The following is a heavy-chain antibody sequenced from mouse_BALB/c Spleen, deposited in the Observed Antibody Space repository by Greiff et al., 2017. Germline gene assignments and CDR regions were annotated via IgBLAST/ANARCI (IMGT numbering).Heavy chain of an antibody. CDR1: GYTFTNYW. CDR3: AKFITTVYYYAMDY. V-gene: IGHV1-63*02. J-gene: IGHJ4*01. CDR2: IYPGGGYT. Sequence: VKLVESGAELVRPGTSVKISCKASGYTFTNYWLGWVKQRPGHGLEWIGDIYPGGGYTNYNEKFKGKATLTADTSSSTAYMQLSSLTSEDSAVYFCAKFITTVYYYAMDYWGQGTSVTVSS. D-gene: IGHD1-1*01.